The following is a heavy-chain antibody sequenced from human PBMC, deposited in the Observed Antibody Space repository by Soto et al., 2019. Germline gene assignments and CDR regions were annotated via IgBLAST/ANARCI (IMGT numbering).Heavy chain of an antibody. CDR3: ARIQRCIAEAEYWFDP. J-gene: IGHJ5*02. V-gene: IGHV2-70*01. CDR2: INWNDDK. D-gene: IGHD6-13*01. Sequence: ASGPTLVNPTQTLTLTCTFSGFSPSTSGMCVSWIRQPPGKALEWLALINWNDDKSYSTSLKTRLTISKDTSKNQVVLTMTNMDPVDTATYYCARIQRCIAEAEYWFDPWGQGTLVTVSS. CDR1: GFSPSTSGMC.